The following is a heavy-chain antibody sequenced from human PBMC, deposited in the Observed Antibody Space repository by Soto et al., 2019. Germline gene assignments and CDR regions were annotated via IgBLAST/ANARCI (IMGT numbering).Heavy chain of an antibody. CDR1: GYTFTSYY. CDR3: ARDRSENAFDI. J-gene: IGHJ3*02. V-gene: IGHV1-2*04. Sequence: ASVKVSCKASGYTFTSYYMHWVRQAPGQGLEWTGIINPSGGSTSYAQKFQGWVTMTRDTSISTAYMELSRLRSDDTAVYYCARDRSENAFDIWGQGTMVTVSS. CDR2: INPSGGST.